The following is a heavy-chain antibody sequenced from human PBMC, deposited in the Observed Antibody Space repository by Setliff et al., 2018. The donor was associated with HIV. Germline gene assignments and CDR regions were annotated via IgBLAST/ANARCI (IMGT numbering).Heavy chain of an antibody. J-gene: IGHJ4*02. CDR3: ARVDYHDYNGYIDF. CDR1: GFTFGSYP. V-gene: IGHV3-30*14. CDR2: ISYGGGLK. D-gene: IGHD3-22*01. Sequence: PGGSLRLSCAASGFTFGSYPMHWVRQAPGKGLEWVAVISYGGGLKLYADSVKGRFTISRDNSKNTLHLQMNSLRAEDTAVYYCARVDYHDYNGYIDFWGQGTLVTVSS.